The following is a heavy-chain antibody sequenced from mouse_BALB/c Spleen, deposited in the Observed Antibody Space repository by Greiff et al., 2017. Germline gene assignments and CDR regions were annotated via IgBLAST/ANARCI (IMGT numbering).Heavy chain of an antibody. CDR2: ISSGGGST. J-gene: IGHJ4*01. V-gene: IGHV5-12-1*01. D-gene: IGHD2-2*01. Sequence: EVKVVESGGGLVKPGGSLKLSCAASGFAFSSYDMSWVRQTPEKRLEWVAYISSGGGSTYYPDTVKGRFTISRDNAKNTLYLQMSSLKSEDTAMYYCARHGGLPYAMDYWGQGTSVTVSS. CDR3: ARHGGLPYAMDY. CDR1: GFAFSSYD.